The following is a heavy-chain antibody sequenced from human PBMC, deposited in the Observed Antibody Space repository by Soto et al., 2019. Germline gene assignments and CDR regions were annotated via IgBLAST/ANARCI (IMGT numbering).Heavy chain of an antibody. J-gene: IGHJ3*02. Sequence: SQTLSLTCTASGGYIGNGRYYCGWVRQPPGKGLEWIGSIYYSGTTFYNPSLKSRVTLSVDTSKNQFALKLSSVTAAETAVYYCARDGITGSYYDALDIWGQGTMVTVSS. CDR1: GGYIGNGRYY. V-gene: IGHV4-39*02. D-gene: IGHD1-26*01. CDR3: ARDGITGSYYDALDI. CDR2: IYYSGTT.